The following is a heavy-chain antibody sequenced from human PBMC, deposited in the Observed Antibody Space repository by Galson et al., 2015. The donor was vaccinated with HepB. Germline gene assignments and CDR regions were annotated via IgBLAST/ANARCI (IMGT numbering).Heavy chain of an antibody. CDR2: IIPFFGTA. CDR1: GGTFNRYT. CDR3: AREGYADAPMVTPSDY. V-gene: IGHV1-69*13. J-gene: IGHJ4*02. Sequence: SVKVSCKASGGTFNRYTISWVRQAPGQGLEWMGGIIPFFGTANYAQKFRGRVTITADESTSTAFMELSSLRSEDTAVYYCAREGYADAPMVTPSDYWGQGTLVTVSS. D-gene: IGHD5-18*01.